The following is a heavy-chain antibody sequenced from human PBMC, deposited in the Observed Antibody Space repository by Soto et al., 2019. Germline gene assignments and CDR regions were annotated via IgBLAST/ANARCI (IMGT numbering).Heavy chain of an antibody. J-gene: IGHJ4*02. Sequence: PVGSLRLSCAVSGFRFSDYGMSWVRQAPGKGLEWVSGTSDGGTYYADSVKGRFTISRDNSKNTLYLQMNSLRAEDTAVYYCAKEPRGAGFDYWGQGTLVTVSS. V-gene: IGHV3-23*01. CDR1: GFRFSDYG. CDR2: TSDGGT. D-gene: IGHD1-26*01. CDR3: AKEPRGAGFDY.